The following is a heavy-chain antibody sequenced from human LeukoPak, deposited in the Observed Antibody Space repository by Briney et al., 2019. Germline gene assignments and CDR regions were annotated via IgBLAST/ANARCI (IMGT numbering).Heavy chain of an antibody. V-gene: IGHV4-34*01. J-gene: IGHJ6*02. CDR3: ARSVVVPAALRYYYYYYGMDV. CDR1: GGSFSGYY. CDR2: INHSGST. D-gene: IGHD2-2*01. Sequence: PSETLSLTCAVYGGSFSGYYWSWIRQPPGKGLEWIGEINHSGSTNYKPSLKSRVTISVDTSKNQFSLKLSSVTAADTAVYYCARSVVVPAALRYYYYYYGMDVWGQGTTVTVSS.